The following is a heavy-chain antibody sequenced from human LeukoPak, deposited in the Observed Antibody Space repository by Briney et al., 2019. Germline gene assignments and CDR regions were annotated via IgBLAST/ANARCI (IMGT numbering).Heavy chain of an antibody. CDR1: GGSFSGYY. D-gene: IGHD5-12*01. V-gene: IGHV4-34*01. Sequence: SETLSLTCAVYGGSFSGYYWSWIRQPPGKGLEWIGEINHSGSTNYNPSLKSRVTISVDTFKNQFSLKLSSVTAADTAVYYCARRGSRRLRPLDYWGQGTLVTVSS. J-gene: IGHJ4*02. CDR2: INHSGST. CDR3: ARRGSRRLRPLDY.